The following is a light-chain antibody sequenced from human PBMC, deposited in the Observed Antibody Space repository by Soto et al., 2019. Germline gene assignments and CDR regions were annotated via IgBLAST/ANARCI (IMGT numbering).Light chain of an antibody. CDR2: GAS. CDR1: QSIGSGY. J-gene: IGKJ2*01. V-gene: IGKV3-20*01. CDR3: QQYGSSPPAT. Sequence: EIVLTQSPGTLSLSPGERATLSCRASQSIGSGYLAWYQQSPGQAPSLLVYGASSRATGIPDRFSGSGSGTDFTLTISRLEPEDFAVYYCQQYGSSPPATFGQGTKLEI.